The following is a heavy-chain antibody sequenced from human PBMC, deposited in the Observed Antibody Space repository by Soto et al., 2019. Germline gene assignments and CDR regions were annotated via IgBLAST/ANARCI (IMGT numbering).Heavy chain of an antibody. V-gene: IGHV3-23*01. D-gene: IGHD6-6*01. Sequence: GGSLRLSCAASGFTFSSYAMSWVRQAPGKGLEWVSAISGSGGSTYYADSVKGRFTISRDNSKNTLYLQMNRLRAEDAAVYYSANGRVAARPHADYYYYYGMDVWGQGPTVTVSS. CDR3: ANGRVAARPHADYYYYYGMDV. CDR1: GFTFSSYA. CDR2: ISGSGGST. J-gene: IGHJ6*02.